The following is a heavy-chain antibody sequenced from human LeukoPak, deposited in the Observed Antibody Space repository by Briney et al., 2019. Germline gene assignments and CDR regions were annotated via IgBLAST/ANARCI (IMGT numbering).Heavy chain of an antibody. Sequence: PAETLSLTCAVYGGSFSGYYWSWIRQPPGKGLEWIGEINHSGSTNYNPSLMSRVTISVDTSTNPLSLKLSSATAADTAVYYCARVYYSNSYDYWYFDLWGRGTLVTVSS. J-gene: IGHJ2*01. CDR3: ARVYYSNSYDYWYFDL. CDR2: INHSGST. CDR1: GGSFSGYY. D-gene: IGHD6-13*01. V-gene: IGHV4-34*01.